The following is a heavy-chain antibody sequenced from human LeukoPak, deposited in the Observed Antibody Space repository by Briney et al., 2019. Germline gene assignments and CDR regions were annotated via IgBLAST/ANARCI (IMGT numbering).Heavy chain of an antibody. V-gene: IGHV3-21*01. CDR1: GFTFSSYS. J-gene: IGHJ5*02. Sequence: PGGSLRLSCAASGFTFSSYSMNWVRQAPGRGLEWVSSISSSSSYIYYADSVKGRFTISRDNAKNSLYLQMNSLRAEDTAVYYCARDSRRFTMVRGVIITNWFDPWAREPWSPSPQ. D-gene: IGHD3-10*01. CDR3: ARDSRRFTMVRGVIITNWFDP. CDR2: ISSSSSYI.